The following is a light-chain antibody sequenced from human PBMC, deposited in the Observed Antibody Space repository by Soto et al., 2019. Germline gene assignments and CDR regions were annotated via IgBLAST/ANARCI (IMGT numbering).Light chain of an antibody. CDR2: WAS. CDR3: QQYYSAPFT. V-gene: IGKV4-1*01. CDR1: QNVLYRSSNKNL. J-gene: IGKJ3*01. Sequence: DIVMTQSPDSLAVSLGERATINCKSSQNVLYRSSNKNLLAWYQQKPGQPPKLLISWASTRESGVPDRFSGSGSGTDSTLTISSLQAEDVAVYYCQQYYSAPFTFGPGTKVDIK.